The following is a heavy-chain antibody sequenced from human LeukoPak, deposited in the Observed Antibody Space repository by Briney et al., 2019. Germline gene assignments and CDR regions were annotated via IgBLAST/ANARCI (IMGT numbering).Heavy chain of an antibody. CDR1: GYTFTSYG. Sequence: ASVKVSCKASGYTFTSYGISWVRQAPGQGLEWMGWISAYNGNTNYAQKLQGRVTMTTDTSTSTAYMELRSLRSDDTAVYYCARDLGYYDFWGGLYCYYMDVWGKGTTVTVSS. CDR3: ARDLGYYDFWGGLYCYYMDV. D-gene: IGHD3-3*01. CDR2: ISAYNGNT. V-gene: IGHV1-18*01. J-gene: IGHJ6*03.